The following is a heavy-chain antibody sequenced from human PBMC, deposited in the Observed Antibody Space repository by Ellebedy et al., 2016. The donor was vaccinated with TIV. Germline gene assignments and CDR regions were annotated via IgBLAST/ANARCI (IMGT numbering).Heavy chain of an antibody. CDR1: GGSISSYY. CDR2: IYYSGST. Sequence: SETLSLTXTVSGGSISSYYWSWIRQPPGKGLEWIGYIYYSGSTNYNPSLKSRVTISVDTSKNQFSLKLSSVTAADTAVYYCARGNRQRGIAAAGTDYWGQGTLVTVSS. V-gene: IGHV4-59*01. CDR3: ARGNRQRGIAAAGTDY. D-gene: IGHD6-13*01. J-gene: IGHJ4*02.